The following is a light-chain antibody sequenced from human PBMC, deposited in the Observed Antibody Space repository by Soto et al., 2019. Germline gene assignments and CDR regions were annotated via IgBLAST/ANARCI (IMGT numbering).Light chain of an antibody. Sequence: QSVLTQPASVSGSPGQSITISCTGTSSDVASYNLVSWYQQHPGKAPKLMIYEVSERPSGVSNRFSGSKSGNTASLTISGLQAEDEADYYCCSYARSVVFGGGTKLTVL. CDR1: SSDVASYNL. CDR3: CSYARSVV. CDR2: EVS. J-gene: IGLJ2*01. V-gene: IGLV2-23*02.